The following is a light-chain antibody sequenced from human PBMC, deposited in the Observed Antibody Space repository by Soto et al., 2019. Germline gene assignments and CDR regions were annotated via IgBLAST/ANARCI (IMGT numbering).Light chain of an antibody. CDR1: HSANSN. Sequence: EIVIPQYPATLSVSPGERATLSCRASHSANSNLAWYQQKRGQAPRLLLYGASTRAKDVPTRFSGSGSGTEFSLTISSLQSEDYAVYFCQQYSDWPPVYAFGQGTKLEI. J-gene: IGKJ2*01. V-gene: IGKV3D-15*01. CDR2: GAS. CDR3: QQYSDWPPVYA.